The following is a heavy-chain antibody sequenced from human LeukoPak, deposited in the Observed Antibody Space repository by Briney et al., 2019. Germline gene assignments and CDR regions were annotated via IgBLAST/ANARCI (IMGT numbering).Heavy chain of an antibody. J-gene: IGHJ4*02. CDR1: GFTFSSYA. CDR3: TRDRYYDSSGPFDY. D-gene: IGHD3-22*01. Sequence: PGGSLRLSCAASGFTFSSYAMHWVRQAPGKGLEWVAVISYDGSNKYYADSVKGRFTISRDKSKNTLYLQMNSLRAEDTAVYYCTRDRYYDSSGPFDYWGQGTLVTVSS. CDR2: ISYDGSNK. V-gene: IGHV3-30-3*01.